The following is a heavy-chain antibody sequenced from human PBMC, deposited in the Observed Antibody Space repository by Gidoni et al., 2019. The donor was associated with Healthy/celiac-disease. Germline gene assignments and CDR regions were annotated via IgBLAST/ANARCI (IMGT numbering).Heavy chain of an antibody. CDR2: IYYSGST. CDR3: ARRVYNNWFDP. V-gene: IGHV4-31*03. J-gene: IGHJ5*02. Sequence: QVQLQASCPGPVKPSQTLSLTCTVSGGSISSGGYYWSWIRQHPGKGLEWIGYIYYSGSTYYNPSLKSRVTISVDTSKNQFSLKLSSVTAADTAVYYCARRVYNNWFDPWGQGTLVTVSS. CDR1: GGSISSGGYY.